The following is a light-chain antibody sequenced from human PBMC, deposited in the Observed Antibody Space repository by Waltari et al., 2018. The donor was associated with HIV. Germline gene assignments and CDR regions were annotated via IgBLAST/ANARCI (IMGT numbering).Light chain of an antibody. J-gene: IGLJ2*01. CDR3: SSYAGSNRFVV. Sequence: QSALTQPPSASGSPGQSVAISCTGTSSDIGAYNFVSWYQQQPGSAPKLIIFEVTKRPTGVPDRFPGSKSGNTASLTVSGLLPEDDADYYCSSYAGSNRFVVFGGGTRLTVL. V-gene: IGLV2-8*01. CDR2: EVT. CDR1: SSDIGAYNF.